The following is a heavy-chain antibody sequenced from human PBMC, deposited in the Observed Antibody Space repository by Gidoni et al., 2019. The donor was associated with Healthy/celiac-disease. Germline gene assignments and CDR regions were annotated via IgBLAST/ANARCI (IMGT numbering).Heavy chain of an antibody. CDR3: ARRADSGYDSSYYYYYGMDV. D-gene: IGHD5-12*01. V-gene: IGHV1-18*01. CDR1: GYTFTSYG. CDR2: ISAYNGNT. Sequence: QVQLVPSGAEVKKPGSSVKVSCKASGYTFTSYGISWVRQAPGQGLEWMGWISAYNGNTNYAQKLQGRVTMTTDTSTSTAYMELRSLRSDDTAVYYCARRADSGYDSSYYYYYGMDVWGQGTTVTVSS. J-gene: IGHJ6*02.